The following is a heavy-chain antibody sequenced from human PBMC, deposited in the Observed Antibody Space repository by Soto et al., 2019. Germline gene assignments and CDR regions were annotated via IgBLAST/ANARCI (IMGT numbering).Heavy chain of an antibody. Sequence: GGSLRLSCAASGFAFSSYAMSWVRQAPGKGLEWVSGISGSGGSTHYADSGKGRFTISRDNSKNTLYLQMNSLRAGDTAVYYCAKDRKMVVAATEDYWGQGTLVTVSS. D-gene: IGHD2-15*01. CDR3: AKDRKMVVAATEDY. V-gene: IGHV3-23*01. CDR2: ISGSGGST. CDR1: GFAFSSYA. J-gene: IGHJ4*02.